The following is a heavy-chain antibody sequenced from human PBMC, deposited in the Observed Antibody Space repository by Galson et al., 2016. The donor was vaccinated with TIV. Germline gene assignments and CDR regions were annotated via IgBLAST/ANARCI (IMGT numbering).Heavy chain of an antibody. CDR1: GFIFNNYE. Sequence: SLILSCAASGFIFNNYEFNWVRQGPGKGLEWVSHISRSDTTIYYADSVKGRFTISRDNARNSLYLQMNSLRAEDTAVYYCARDLADNSDYYPTPFDFWGQGTLVTVSS. CDR3: ARDLADNSDYYPTPFDF. V-gene: IGHV3-48*03. J-gene: IGHJ4*02. D-gene: IGHD3-22*01. CDR2: ISRSDTTI.